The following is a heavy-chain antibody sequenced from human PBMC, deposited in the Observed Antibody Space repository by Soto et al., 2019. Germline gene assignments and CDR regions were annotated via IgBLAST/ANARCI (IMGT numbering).Heavy chain of an antibody. CDR1: GYTFTSYG. V-gene: IGHV1-18*01. D-gene: IGHD6-19*01. CDR3: ARTPWLTAVAGTGSVWFDP. CDR2: ISAYNGNT. J-gene: IGHJ5*02. Sequence: ASVKVSCKASGYTFTSYGISWVRQAPGQGLEWMGWISAYNGNTNYAQKLQGRVTMTTDTSTSTAYMELRSLRSDDTAVYYCARTPWLTAVAGTGSVWFDPWGQGTLVTVSS.